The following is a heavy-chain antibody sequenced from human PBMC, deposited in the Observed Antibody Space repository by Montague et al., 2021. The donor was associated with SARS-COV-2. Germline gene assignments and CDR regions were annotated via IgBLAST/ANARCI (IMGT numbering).Heavy chain of an antibody. CDR2: IYDSGST. V-gene: IGHV4-61*01. D-gene: IGHD3-22*01. J-gene: IGHJ5*02. CDR1: GDSVISDKYY. Sequence: SETLSLTCTVTGDSVISDKYYWSWIRQPPGKGLEWIGIIYDSGSTCYNPSLHSRVTITMDTSKNQFSLNLMSVTPADTAFYYCVKGSGYPWGQGTLVTVSS. CDR3: VKGSGYP.